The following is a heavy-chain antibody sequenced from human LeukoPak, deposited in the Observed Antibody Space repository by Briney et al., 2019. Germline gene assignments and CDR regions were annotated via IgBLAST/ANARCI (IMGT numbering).Heavy chain of an antibody. J-gene: IGHJ1*01. CDR3: ATYSRLNARECQC. CDR2: IKTDGSEI. Sequence: PGGSLRLSCAASGFTFSTSWMSWVRQAPGKGLEWVANIKTDGSEIYYADSVKGRFTISRDNAKNSLYLQMNSLRAEDTAIYYCATYSRLNARECQCWGQGTVVTVSS. D-gene: IGHD3-10*02. V-gene: IGHV3-7*01. CDR1: GFTFSTSW.